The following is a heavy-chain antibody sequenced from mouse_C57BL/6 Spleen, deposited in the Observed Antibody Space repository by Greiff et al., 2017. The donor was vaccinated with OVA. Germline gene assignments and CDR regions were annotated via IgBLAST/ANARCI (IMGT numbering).Heavy chain of an antibody. CDR3: ARSLYDGYLYYAMDY. J-gene: IGHJ4*01. D-gene: IGHD2-3*01. V-gene: IGHV1-54*01. CDR1: GYAFTNYL. CDR2: INPGSGGT. Sequence: LQQSGAELVRPGTSVKVSCKASGYAFTNYLIEWVKQRPGQGLEWIGVINPGSGGTNYNEKFKGKATLTADKSSSTAYMQLSSLTSEDSAVYFCARSLYDGYLYYAMDYWGQGTSVTVSS.